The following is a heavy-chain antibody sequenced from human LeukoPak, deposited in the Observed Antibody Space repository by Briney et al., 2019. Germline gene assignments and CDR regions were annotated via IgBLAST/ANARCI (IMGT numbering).Heavy chain of an antibody. Sequence: SSVKVSCKASGGTFSSYAISWVRRAPGQGLEWMGRIIPIFGTANYAQKFQGRVTITTDESTSTAYMELSSLRSDDTAGYYCARGILEWFHNCIVPWGQGTLVTVSS. D-gene: IGHD3-3*01. J-gene: IGHJ5*02. V-gene: IGHV1-69*05. CDR1: GGTFSSYA. CDR3: ARGILEWFHNCIVP. CDR2: IIPIFGTA.